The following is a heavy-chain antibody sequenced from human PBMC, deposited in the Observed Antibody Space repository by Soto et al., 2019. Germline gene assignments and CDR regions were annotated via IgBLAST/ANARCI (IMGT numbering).Heavy chain of an antibody. Sequence: PSETLSLTCAVYGGSFSGYYWIWIRQPPGKGLEWIGEINHSGSTNYNPSLKSRVTISVDTSKNQFSLKLSSVTAADTAVYYCARHVVVVAATPNYYYGMDVWGQGTTVTVSS. CDR2: INHSGST. CDR1: GGSFSGYY. D-gene: IGHD2-15*01. CDR3: ARHVVVVAATPNYYYGMDV. V-gene: IGHV4-34*01. J-gene: IGHJ6*02.